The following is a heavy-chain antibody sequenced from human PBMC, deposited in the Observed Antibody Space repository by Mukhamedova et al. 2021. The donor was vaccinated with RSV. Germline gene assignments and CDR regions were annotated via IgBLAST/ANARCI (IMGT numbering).Heavy chain of an antibody. D-gene: IGHD2/OR15-2a*01. Sequence: GSEIYYVDSVKGRFAISRDNAKNSLYLQMNSLRADDTAVYYCATYGSTTTDYYWDSWGQGILVTVSS. CDR2: GSEI. J-gene: IGHJ4*02. V-gene: IGHV3-7*01. CDR3: ATYGSTTTDYYWDS.